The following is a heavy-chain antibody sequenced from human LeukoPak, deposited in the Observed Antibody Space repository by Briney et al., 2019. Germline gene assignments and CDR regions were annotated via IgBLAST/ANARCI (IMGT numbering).Heavy chain of an antibody. CDR1: GVSISSYH. V-gene: IGHV4-59*01. J-gene: IGHJ4*02. Sequence: PSETLSLTCTVSGVSISSYHWTWIRQPPGERLEWIGHIYNSGSTNYNPSLRGRVTISLDTSKNQVSLKLSSVTAADTAMYYCAGKDGDGWGQGTLVTASP. CDR3: AGKDGDG. CDR2: IYNSGST. D-gene: IGHD5-24*01.